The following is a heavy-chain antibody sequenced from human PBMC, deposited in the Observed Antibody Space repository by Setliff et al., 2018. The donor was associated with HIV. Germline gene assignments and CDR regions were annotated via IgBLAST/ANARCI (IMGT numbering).Heavy chain of an antibody. Sequence: PGGSLRLSCTASGFTFGDYAMSWVRQAPGKGLEWVGFIRSKAYGGATEYAASVEGRFTISRDDSKSIAYLQMNSLKTEDTAVYYCTRTFFHSSGYYHNLQPFDYWGQGTLVTVSS. CDR1: GFTFGDYA. CDR3: TRTFFHSSGYYHNLQPFDY. V-gene: IGHV3-49*04. CDR2: IRSKAYGGAT. D-gene: IGHD3-22*01. J-gene: IGHJ4*02.